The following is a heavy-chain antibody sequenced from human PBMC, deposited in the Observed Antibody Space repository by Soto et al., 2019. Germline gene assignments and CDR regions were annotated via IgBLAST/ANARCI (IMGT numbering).Heavy chain of an antibody. Sequence: GGSLRLSCAASGFTFSSYAMSWVRQAPGKGLEWVSAISGSGGSTYYADSVKGRFTISRGNSKNTLYLQMNSLRAEDTAVYYCAKDYDSPYYYYGMDVWGQGTTVTVSS. J-gene: IGHJ6*02. CDR2: ISGSGGST. V-gene: IGHV3-23*01. CDR1: GFTFSSYA. CDR3: AKDYDSPYYYYGMDV. D-gene: IGHD3-3*01.